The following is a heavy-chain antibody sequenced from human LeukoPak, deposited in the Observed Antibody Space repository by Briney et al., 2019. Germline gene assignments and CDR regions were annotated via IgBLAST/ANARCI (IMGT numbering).Heavy chain of an antibody. V-gene: IGHV4-39*07. D-gene: IGHD3-10*01. J-gene: IGHJ4*02. Sequence: SETLSLTCTVSGGSISSSSYYWGWIRQPPGKGLEWIGSIYYSGSTYYNPSLKSRVTISVDTSKNQFSLKLSSVTAADTAVYYCARDSRSKGFDYWGQGTLVTVSS. CDR3: ARDSRSKGFDY. CDR1: GGSISSSSYY. CDR2: IYYSGST.